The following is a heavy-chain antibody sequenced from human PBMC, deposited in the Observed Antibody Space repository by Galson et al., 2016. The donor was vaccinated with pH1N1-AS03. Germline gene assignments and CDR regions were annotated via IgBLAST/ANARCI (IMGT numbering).Heavy chain of an antibody. Sequence: ETLSLTCVVSGDSMSGYYWNWIRQPPGKGLEWIGYFYYSGSTDYNPSLKSRVTILLDRSKNQFSLKLSSVTAADTAVYYCARHVSGSYPNNLDYWGQGTLVIVSS. D-gene: IGHD1-26*01. CDR1: GDSMSGYY. CDR3: ARHVSGSYPNNLDY. CDR2: FYYSGST. J-gene: IGHJ4*01. V-gene: IGHV4-59*08.